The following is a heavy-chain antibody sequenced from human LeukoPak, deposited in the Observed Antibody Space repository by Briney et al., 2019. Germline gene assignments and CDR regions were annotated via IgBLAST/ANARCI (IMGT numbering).Heavy chain of an antibody. CDR3: AGKVGYMDV. J-gene: IGHJ6*03. CDR1: EFRFGRDW. CDR2: IKQDGSEE. Sequence: PGGSLRLSCVASEFRFGRDWISWVRQAPGKGLEWVACIKQDGSEEYYVGSVRGRFTVSVDNGKNSLYLQMNSLRAEDTAVYYCAGKVGYMDVWGKGTTVTVSS. D-gene: IGHD1-14*01. V-gene: IGHV3-7*01.